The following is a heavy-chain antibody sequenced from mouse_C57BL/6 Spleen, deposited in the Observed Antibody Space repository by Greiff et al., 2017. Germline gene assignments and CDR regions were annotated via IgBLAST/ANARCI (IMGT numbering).Heavy chain of an antibody. V-gene: IGHV1-81*01. CDR3: ARLTAQATWNDY. CDR2: IYTRSGNT. Sequence: QVQLKESGAELARPGASVKLSCKASGYTFTSYGISWVKQRTGQGLEWIGEIYTRSGNTYYNEKFKGKATLTADKSSSTAYMELRSLTSEDSAVYFCARLTAQATWNDYWGQGTTLTVSS. D-gene: IGHD3-2*02. CDR1: GYTFTSYG. J-gene: IGHJ2*01.